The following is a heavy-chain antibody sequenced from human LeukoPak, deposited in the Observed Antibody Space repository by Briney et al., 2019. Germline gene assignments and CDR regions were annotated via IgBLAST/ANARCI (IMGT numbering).Heavy chain of an antibody. Sequence: ASVKVSCKASGYTFTDYYMHWVRQAPGQGLEWMGWINPNSGGTYSAQKFQGWVTMTRDTSISTAYMELSRLTSDDTAVYYCARANALHCRSTSCLFDYWGQGTLVTVSS. CDR2: INPNSGGT. J-gene: IGHJ4*02. CDR1: GYTFTDYY. D-gene: IGHD2-2*01. V-gene: IGHV1-2*04. CDR3: ARANALHCRSTSCLFDY.